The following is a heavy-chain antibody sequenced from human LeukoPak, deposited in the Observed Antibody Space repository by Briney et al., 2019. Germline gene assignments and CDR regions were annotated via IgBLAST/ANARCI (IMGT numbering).Heavy chain of an antibody. D-gene: IGHD3-22*01. Sequence: ASVKLSFTASVYTFTGNSIHWVRQAPGHAVKWLGWIRPICRGANSAQKFPRRVTMTRDTSISTAYMELRSLRSDDTAVYLCARDGRQRYYYDSSGFYGSWFDPWGQGTLVTVSS. CDR2: IRPICRGA. V-gene: IGHV1-2*02. CDR1: VYTFTGNS. CDR3: ARDGRQRYYYDSSGFYGSWFDP. J-gene: IGHJ5*02.